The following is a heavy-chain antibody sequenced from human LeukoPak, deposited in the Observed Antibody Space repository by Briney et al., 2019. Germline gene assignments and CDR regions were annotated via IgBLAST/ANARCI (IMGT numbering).Heavy chain of an antibody. CDR3: ARDSTPFLDGEVYFDWFDY. CDR2: ISAYNGNT. D-gene: IGHD3-9*01. J-gene: IGHJ4*02. Sequence: GASVKVSCKASGYTFTSYGISWVRQAPGQGLEWMGWISAYNGNTNYAQKFQGRVTMTRDTSISTAYMELSRLRSDDTAVYYCARDSTPFLDGEVYFDWFDYWGQGTLVTVSS. CDR1: GYTFTSYG. V-gene: IGHV1-18*01.